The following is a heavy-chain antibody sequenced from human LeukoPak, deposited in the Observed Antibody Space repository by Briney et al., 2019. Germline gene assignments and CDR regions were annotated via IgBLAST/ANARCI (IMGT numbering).Heavy chain of an antibody. CDR1: GYTFTGYY. CDR3: ARAQTTVTDY. D-gene: IGHD4-17*01. V-gene: IGHV1-2*02. J-gene: IGHJ4*02. CDR2: IIPNSGGT. Sequence: ASVKVSCKASGYTFTGYYMHWVRQAPGQGLEWMGWIIPNSGGTHYAQKFQGRVTMTRDTSISTAYMELSSLRSDDTAVYYCARAQTTVTDYLGQGTLVTVSS.